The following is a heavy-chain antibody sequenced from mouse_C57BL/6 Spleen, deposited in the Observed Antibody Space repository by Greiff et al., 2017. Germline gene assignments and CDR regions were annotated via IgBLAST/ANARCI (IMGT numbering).Heavy chain of an antibody. V-gene: IGHV1-42*01. CDR2: INPSTGGT. J-gene: IGHJ3*01. D-gene: IGHD2-2*01. CDR3: ARMGGYDVAY. CDR1: GYSFTGYY. Sequence: VQLKQSGPELVKPGASVKISCKASGYSFTGYYMNWVKQSPEKSLEWIGEINPSTGGTTYNQKFKAKATLTVDKSSSTAYMQLKSLTSEDSAVYYCARMGGYDVAYWGQGTLVTVSA.